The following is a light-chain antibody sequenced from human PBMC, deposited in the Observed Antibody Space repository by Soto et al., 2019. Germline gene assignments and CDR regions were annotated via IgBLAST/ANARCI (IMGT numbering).Light chain of an antibody. J-gene: IGKJ5*01. V-gene: IGKV1-16*01. CDR2: GAS. Sequence: DIHMTQSPSSVSASVGNRVTITCRASQTLSNYLTWFQQKPGKAPKVLIYGASTLQSGVPSRFSGSGSGAEFTLTISSLQSGDFVVYYCQQYNSWPTITFGHGTRLEIK. CDR1: QTLSNY. CDR3: QQYNSWPTIT.